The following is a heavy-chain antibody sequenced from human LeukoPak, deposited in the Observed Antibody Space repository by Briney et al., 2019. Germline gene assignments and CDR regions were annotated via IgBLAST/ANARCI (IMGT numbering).Heavy chain of an antibody. CDR1: GYTFTVYY. CDR2: INPNSGGT. V-gene: IGHV1-2*02. Sequence: ASVKVSCKASGYTFTVYYMHWVRQAPGQGREWMGWINPNSGGTNYTQKFQGRVTMTRDTSISTAYMELSGLRSDDPAVYYCARDLRIEAAGSTPPYYYYYMDVWGKGTTVTVSS. D-gene: IGHD6-13*01. J-gene: IGHJ6*03. CDR3: ARDLRIEAAGSTPPYYYYYMDV.